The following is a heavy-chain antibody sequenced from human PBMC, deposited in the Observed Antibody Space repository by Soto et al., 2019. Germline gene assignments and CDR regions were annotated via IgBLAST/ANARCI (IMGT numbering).Heavy chain of an antibody. CDR3: ARGVVVAATRAYSFDY. D-gene: IGHD2-15*01. V-gene: IGHV1-69*01. CDR1: GGTFSSYA. Sequence: QVQLVQSGAEVKKPGSSVKVSCKASGGTFSSYAISWVRQAPGQGLEWLGGIIPIVGTAYCAQKFQGRVTITADESTSTAYMELSSLRSEDTAVYYCARGVVVAATRAYSFDYWGQGTLVTVSS. CDR2: IIPIVGTA. J-gene: IGHJ4*02.